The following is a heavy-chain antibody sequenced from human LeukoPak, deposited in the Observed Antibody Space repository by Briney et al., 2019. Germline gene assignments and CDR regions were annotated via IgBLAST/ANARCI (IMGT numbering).Heavy chain of an antibody. CDR1: GFTFSSYG. Sequence: GGSLRLSCAASGFTFSSYGMHWVRQAPGKGLEWVAVISYDGSNKYYADSVKGRFTISRDNSKNTLYLQMNSLRAEDTAVYYCARAYSSSWYSWGYYFDYWGQGTLVTVSS. J-gene: IGHJ4*02. D-gene: IGHD6-13*01. CDR3: ARAYSSSWYSWGYYFDY. CDR2: ISYDGSNK. V-gene: IGHV3-30*03.